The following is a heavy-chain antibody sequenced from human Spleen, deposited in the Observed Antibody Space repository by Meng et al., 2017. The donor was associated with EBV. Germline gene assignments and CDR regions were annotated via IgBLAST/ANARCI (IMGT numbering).Heavy chain of an antibody. CDR2: INDGGYT. CDR3: AGQGDREGPVRY. Sequence: QVTLPRWGAGLLKPSETLSLTCGFSGGSFSDFYWTWIRQPPGKGLECIGEINDGGYTIYSAYLKSRITISVDTSKNQVSLKLNSVTAADTAMYYCAGQGDREGPVRYWGQGTLVTVSS. V-gene: IGHV4-34*01. D-gene: IGHD5-24*01. CDR1: GGSFSDFY. J-gene: IGHJ4*02.